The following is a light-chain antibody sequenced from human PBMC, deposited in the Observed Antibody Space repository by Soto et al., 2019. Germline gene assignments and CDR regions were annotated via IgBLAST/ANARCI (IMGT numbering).Light chain of an antibody. CDR1: SRNIGANA. J-gene: IGLJ1*01. Sequence: QSVLTQSPSVSAAPSQRVTISCSGSSRNIGANAVNWYQQLPGKAPKLIMYFADLLPLGVANRFSGSKSGTSASLAINGLQSEDEADYFCAAWDDTLNGLVFGSGTKVTVL. V-gene: IGLV1-36*01. CDR2: FAD. CDR3: AAWDDTLNGLV.